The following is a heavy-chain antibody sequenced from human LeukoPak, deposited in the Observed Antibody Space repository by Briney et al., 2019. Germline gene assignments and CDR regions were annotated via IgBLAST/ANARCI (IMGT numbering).Heavy chain of an antibody. Sequence: GGSLRLSCAASGFTFSSYAMSWVRQAPGKGLEWVSVISGSGGSTYYADSVKGRFTISRDNSKNTLYLKMNSLRAEDTAVYYCAKDLGGVVAPGGVFDYWGQGTLVTVSS. CDR2: ISGSGGST. CDR3: AKDLGGVVAPGGVFDY. J-gene: IGHJ4*02. D-gene: IGHD3-16*01. V-gene: IGHV3-23*01. CDR1: GFTFSSYA.